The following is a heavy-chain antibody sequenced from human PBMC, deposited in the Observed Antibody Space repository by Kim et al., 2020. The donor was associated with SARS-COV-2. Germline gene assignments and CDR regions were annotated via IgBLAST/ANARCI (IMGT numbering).Heavy chain of an antibody. Sequence: ASVKVSCKASGYTFTSYGISWVRQAPGQGLEWMGWISAYNGNTNYAQKLQGRVTMTTDTSTSTAYMELRSLRSDDTAVYYCARVPNFDDFWSGYRPYYYYGMDVWGQGTTVTVSS. CDR1: GYTFTSYG. CDR2: ISAYNGNT. CDR3: ARVPNFDDFWSGYRPYYYYGMDV. D-gene: IGHD3-3*01. J-gene: IGHJ6*02. V-gene: IGHV1-18*01.